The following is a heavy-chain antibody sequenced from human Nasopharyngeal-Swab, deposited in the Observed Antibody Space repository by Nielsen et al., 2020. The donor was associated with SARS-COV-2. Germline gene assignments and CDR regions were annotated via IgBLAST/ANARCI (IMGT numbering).Heavy chain of an antibody. V-gene: IGHV1-69*13. CDR3: ARESVVVAAYNAFDI. CDR2: IIPIFGTA. D-gene: IGHD2-15*01. CDR1: GGTFSSYA. J-gene: IGHJ3*02. Sequence: SVKVSCKASGGTFSSYAISWVRQAPGQGLEWMGGIIPIFGTANYAQKFQGRVTITADESTSTAYMELSSLRSENTAVYYCARESVVVAAYNAFDIWGQGTLVTVSS.